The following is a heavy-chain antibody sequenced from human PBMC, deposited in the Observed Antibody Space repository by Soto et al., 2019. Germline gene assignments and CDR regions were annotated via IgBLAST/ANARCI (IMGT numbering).Heavy chain of an antibody. CDR1: GFTFSSYA. CDR3: AKDIFSWVIAARPEDYYGMDV. CDR2: ISGSGGST. V-gene: IGHV3-23*01. D-gene: IGHD6-6*01. Sequence: EVQLLESGGGLVQPGGSLRLSCAASGFTFSSYAMSWVRQAPGKGLEWVSAISGSGGSTYYADSVKGRFTISRDNSKNTLYLQMNSLRAEDTAVYYCAKDIFSWVIAARPEDYYGMDVWGQGTTGTVSS. J-gene: IGHJ6*02.